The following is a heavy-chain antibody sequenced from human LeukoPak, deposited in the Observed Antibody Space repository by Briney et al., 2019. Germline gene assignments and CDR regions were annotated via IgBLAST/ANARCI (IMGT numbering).Heavy chain of an antibody. CDR3: ARRTLYYDFWSAAGYYYMDV. V-gene: IGHV4-59*11. CDR1: GGSISSHY. Sequence: SETLSLTCTVSGGSISSHYWSWIRQPPGKGLEWIGHIYYSGSTKYNPSLKSRVTISVDTSKNQFSLKPSSVTAAAAAVYYCARRTLYYDFWSAAGYYYMDVWGKGTTVTVSS. CDR2: IYYSGST. J-gene: IGHJ6*03. D-gene: IGHD3-3*01.